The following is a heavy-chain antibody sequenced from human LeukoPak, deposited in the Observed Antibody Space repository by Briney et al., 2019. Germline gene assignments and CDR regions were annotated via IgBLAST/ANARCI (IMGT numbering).Heavy chain of an antibody. Sequence: GGPLRLSCAASGLTFDDYAMHWVRQAPGKGLEWVSGISWNSGSIGYADSVKGRFTISRDNAKNSLYLQMNSLRAEDTALYYCAKDMRTYGSGSYENWGQGTLVTVSS. D-gene: IGHD3-10*01. CDR3: AKDMRTYGSGSYEN. V-gene: IGHV3-9*01. J-gene: IGHJ4*02. CDR2: ISWNSGSI. CDR1: GLTFDDYA.